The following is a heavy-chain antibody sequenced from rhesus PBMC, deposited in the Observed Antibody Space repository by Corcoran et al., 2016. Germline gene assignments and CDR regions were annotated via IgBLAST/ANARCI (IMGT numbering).Heavy chain of an antibody. CDR3: SREIIVGAAYGLDS. CDR2: ISYSGST. Sequence: VQLQESGPGLVKPSETLSLTCAFSGGSLSSSYYYWSWIRQAPGKGLECIGYISYSGSTSYNAPLKSRVTITRDTSKNQSSLKLSSVTAADTAVYYCSREIIVGAAYGLDSWGQGVFVTVSS. CDR1: GGSLSSSYYY. D-gene: IGHD1-44*02. V-gene: IGHV4-122*02. J-gene: IGHJ6*01.